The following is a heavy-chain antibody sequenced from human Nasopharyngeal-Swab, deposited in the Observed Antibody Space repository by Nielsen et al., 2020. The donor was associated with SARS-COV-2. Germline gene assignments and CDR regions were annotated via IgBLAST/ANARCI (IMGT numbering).Heavy chain of an antibody. CDR3: GRDLSGPDDS. CDR1: GFTFSRYW. CDR2: TDENARTT. V-gene: IGHV3-74*01. J-gene: IGHJ4*02. Sequence: GGSLRLSCAASGFTFSRYWMHWVRQAPGKGLVWVSRTDENARTTNYADSVKGRFTISRDNAKNTLYLQMNGLRAEDTGVYYCGRDLSGPDDSWGQGTLVTVSS. D-gene: IGHD6-25*01.